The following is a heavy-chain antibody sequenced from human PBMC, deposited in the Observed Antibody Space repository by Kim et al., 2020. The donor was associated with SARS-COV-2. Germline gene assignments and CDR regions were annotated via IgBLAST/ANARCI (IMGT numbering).Heavy chain of an antibody. CDR1: GGSISSGGYY. Sequence: SETLSLTCTVSGGSISSGGYYWSWIRQHPGKGLEWIGYIYYSGSTYYNSSLKSRVTISVDTSKNQFSLKLSSVTAADTAVYYCARAKYDFWSDYSVGYFDYWGQGTLVTVSS. CDR3: ARAKYDFWSDYSVGYFDY. CDR2: IYYSGST. D-gene: IGHD3-3*01. V-gene: IGHV4-31*03. J-gene: IGHJ4*02.